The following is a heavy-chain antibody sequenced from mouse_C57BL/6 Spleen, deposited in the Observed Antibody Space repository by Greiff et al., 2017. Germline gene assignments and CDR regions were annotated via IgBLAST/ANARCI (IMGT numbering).Heavy chain of an antibody. CDR2: INPSSGYT. J-gene: IGHJ2*01. V-gene: IGHV1-7*01. Sequence: QVQLKESGAELAKPGASVKLSCKASGYTFTSYWMHWVKQRPGQGLEWIGYINPSSGYTKYNQKFKDKATLTADKSSSTAYMQLSSLAYEDSAVYYCAPDYYGSSSFDYWGQGTTLTVSS. D-gene: IGHD1-1*01. CDR3: APDYYGSSSFDY. CDR1: GYTFTSYW.